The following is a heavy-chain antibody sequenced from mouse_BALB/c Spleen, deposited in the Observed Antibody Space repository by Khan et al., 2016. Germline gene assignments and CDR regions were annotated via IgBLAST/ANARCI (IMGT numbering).Heavy chain of an antibody. Sequence: QLEESGGGLVQPGGSMKLSCVASGFTFSNYWMNWVRQSPEKGLEWVAEIRLKSNNYATHYAESVKGRFTISRDDSKSSVYLQMNNLIAEVTGIYYCTTGFAYWGQGTLVTVSA. V-gene: IGHV6-6*02. J-gene: IGHJ3*01. CDR2: IRLKSNNYAT. CDR3: TTGFAY. CDR1: GFTFSNYW.